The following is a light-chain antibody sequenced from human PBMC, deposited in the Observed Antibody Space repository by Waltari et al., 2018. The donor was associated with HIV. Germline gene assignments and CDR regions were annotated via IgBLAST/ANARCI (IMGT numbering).Light chain of an antibody. Sequence: AIQLAQSQSSLSAYVGDRVTITCRASQGVRNALAWYQQKPGRPPNLLIYDSSTLEGGVPSRFSGRLSGTDFNLTISNLQPEDSATYYCQQFRTYPRTFGQGATLEIK. CDR1: QGVRNA. CDR3: QQFRTYPRT. CDR2: DSS. J-gene: IGKJ2*01. V-gene: IGKV1-13*02.